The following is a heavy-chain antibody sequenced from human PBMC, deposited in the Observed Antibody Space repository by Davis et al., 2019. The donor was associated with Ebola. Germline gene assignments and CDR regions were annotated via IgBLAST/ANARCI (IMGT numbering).Heavy chain of an antibody. CDR1: GGSFSGYY. CDR3: ARDLNWFDS. J-gene: IGHJ5*01. Sequence: MPSETLSLTCAVYGGSFSGYYWSWIRQPPGKGLEWIGEINHSGSTNYNPSLKSRVTISVDTSKNQFSLQLNSVTPDDTAVYYCARDLNWFDSWGQGTQVTVSS. V-gene: IGHV4-34*01. CDR2: INHSGST.